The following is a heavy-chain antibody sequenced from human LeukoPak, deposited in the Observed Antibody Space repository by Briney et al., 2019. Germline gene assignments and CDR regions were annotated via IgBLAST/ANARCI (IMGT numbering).Heavy chain of an antibody. CDR2: ISGRDGST. CDR3: AKAGLSRFDY. CDR1: GFTFNTYA. J-gene: IGHJ4*02. V-gene: IGHV3-23*01. Sequence: GGSLRLSCAASGFTFNTYAMSWVRQAPGKGLEWVSVISGRDGSTYYADSVKGRFIISRDNSKNTLYLLMNGLRAEGTAVYYCAKAGLSRFDYWGQGTLVTVSS.